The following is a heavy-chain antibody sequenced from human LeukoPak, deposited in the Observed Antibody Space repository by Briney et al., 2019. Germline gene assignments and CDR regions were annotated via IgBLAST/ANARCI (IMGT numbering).Heavy chain of an antibody. CDR3: ARGVGLTIFGGDV. J-gene: IGHJ6*02. D-gene: IGHD3-3*01. CDR1: GFTVSSNY. V-gene: IGHV3-53*01. Sequence: GGSLRLSCAASGFTVSSNYMSWVRQAPGKGLEWVSVIYSGGSTYYADSVKGRFTISRDNSKNTLYLQMNSLRAEDTAVYYCARGVGLTIFGGDVWGQGTTVTVSS. CDR2: IYSGGST.